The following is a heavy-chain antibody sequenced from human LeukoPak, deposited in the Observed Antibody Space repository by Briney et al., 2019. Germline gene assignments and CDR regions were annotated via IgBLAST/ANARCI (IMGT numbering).Heavy chain of an antibody. V-gene: IGHV3-7*05. CDR3: ARDGGSSDYDLFDY. CDR2: INQDGSDR. Sequence: GGSLRLSCAASGFSFSSYWMTWVRQAPGKGLEWVANINQDGSDRYYVDSVKGRFTISRDNAKNSLYLQMNSLRAEDTAVYFCARDGGSSDYDLFDYWGQGTLVSVSS. J-gene: IGHJ4*02. CDR1: GFSFSSYW. D-gene: IGHD5-12*01.